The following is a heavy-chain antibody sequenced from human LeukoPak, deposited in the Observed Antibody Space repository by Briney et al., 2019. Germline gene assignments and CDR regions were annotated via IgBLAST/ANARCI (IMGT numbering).Heavy chain of an antibody. CDR1: GGSISSGDYY. V-gene: IGHV4-30-4*01. CDR3: ARYYIIGTFHFDY. Sequence: SQTLSLTCTVSGGSISSGDYYWSWIRQPPGKGLEWIGYIYYSGSTYYNPSLKSRVTISIDTSTNQFSLKLNSVTAADTAVYYCARYYIIGTFHFDYWGQGTLVTVSS. CDR2: IYYSGST. D-gene: IGHD1/OR15-1a*01. J-gene: IGHJ4*02.